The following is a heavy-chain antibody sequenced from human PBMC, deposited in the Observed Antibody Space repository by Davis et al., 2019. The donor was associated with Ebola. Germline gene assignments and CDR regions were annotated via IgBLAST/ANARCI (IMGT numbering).Heavy chain of an antibody. Sequence: SVKVSCKASGGTFNTLSISWVRQAPGQGLEWMGGIIPILDTTNYAQKFQGRVAISADKSTNTVYMELSSLRSEDTAMYYCAKGYGSYFDYWGQGTLVTVSS. D-gene: IGHD5-18*01. CDR2: IIPILDTT. V-gene: IGHV1-69*10. CDR3: AKGYGSYFDY. CDR1: GGTFNTLS. J-gene: IGHJ4*02.